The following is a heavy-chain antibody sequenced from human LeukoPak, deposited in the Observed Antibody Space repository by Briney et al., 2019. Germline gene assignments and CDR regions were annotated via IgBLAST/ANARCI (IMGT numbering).Heavy chain of an antibody. J-gene: IGHJ6*03. CDR3: ARGQGYCSSTSCYLLTGYYMDV. Sequence: GGSLRLSCAASGFTFDDYAMHWVRQAPGKGLVWVSRINTDGSSTSYADSVKGRFTISRDNAKNTLYLQMNSLRAEDTAVYYCARGQGYCSSTSCYLLTGYYMDVWGKGTTVTVSS. CDR1: GFTFDDYA. D-gene: IGHD2-2*01. V-gene: IGHV3-74*01. CDR2: INTDGSST.